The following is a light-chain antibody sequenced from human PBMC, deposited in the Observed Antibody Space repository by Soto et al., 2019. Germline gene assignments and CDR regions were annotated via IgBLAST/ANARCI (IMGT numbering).Light chain of an antibody. Sequence: QSVLTQPASASGSPGQSITISCTGTSSDVGGYNYVSWYQQHPGKAPKLMIYEVSDRPSGVSNRFSGSKSGNTASLTISGLQAEDEADYYCSSYTITSTYVFGTGTKVTVL. CDR3: SSYTITSTYV. CDR2: EVS. J-gene: IGLJ1*01. CDR1: SSDVGGYNY. V-gene: IGLV2-14*01.